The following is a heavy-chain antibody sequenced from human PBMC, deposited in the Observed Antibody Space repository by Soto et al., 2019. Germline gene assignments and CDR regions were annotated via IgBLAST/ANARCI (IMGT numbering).Heavy chain of an antibody. Sequence: EVQMVESGGGLVQPGGSLRLSCVGSGFTFRNYWMHWVRQVPGKGLMWVSRIKKDGSETYYADSVKGRFTIARDNAKKSLYLQMNSLRVEDTAVYYCARSDWLDTWGQGTLVIVSS. CDR1: GFTFRNYW. CDR3: ARSDWLDT. V-gene: IGHV3-74*01. J-gene: IGHJ5*02. CDR2: IKKDGSET.